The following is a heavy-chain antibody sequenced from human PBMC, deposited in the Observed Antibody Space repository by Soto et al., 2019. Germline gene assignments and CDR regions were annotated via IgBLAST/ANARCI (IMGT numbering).Heavy chain of an antibody. V-gene: IGHV4-59*01. CDR2: IYYSGST. Sequence: SETLSLTCTVPGGSISSYYWSWIRQPPGKGLEWIGYIYYSGSTNYNPSLKSRVTISVDTSKNQFFLKLSSVTAADTAVYYCARGRGSYYDSSGYYYYFDYWGQGTLVTVSS. D-gene: IGHD3-22*01. CDR3: ARGRGSYYDSSGYYYYFDY. J-gene: IGHJ4*02. CDR1: GGSISSYY.